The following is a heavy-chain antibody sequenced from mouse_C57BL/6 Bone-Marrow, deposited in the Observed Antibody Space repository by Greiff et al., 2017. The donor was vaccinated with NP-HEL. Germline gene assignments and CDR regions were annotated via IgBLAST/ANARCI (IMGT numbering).Heavy chain of an antibody. D-gene: IGHD2-2*01. Sequence: EVKLMESGPGLVKPSQSLSLTCSVTGYSITGGYYWNWIRQFPGNKLAWVGYISYNGSNNYNPSLKNRISITRDTSKNQFCLKLYSVTTEDTATYYCARDGSAPMDYWGQGTSVTVSS. CDR3: ARDGSAPMDY. CDR1: GYSITGGYY. J-gene: IGHJ4*01. V-gene: IGHV3-6*01. CDR2: ISYNGSN.